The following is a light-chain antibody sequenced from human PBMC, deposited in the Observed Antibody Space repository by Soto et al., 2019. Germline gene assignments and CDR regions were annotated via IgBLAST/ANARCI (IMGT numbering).Light chain of an antibody. Sequence: DIQMTQSPSSLSASVGDRVTITGRASQSITSYLNWYQQKPGKAPKLLIYGTSSLQSGVPSRFRGGGSGTDFTLTISSLQPEDSAIYYCQQSDSSPYTFRQGTMVEI. CDR3: QQSDSSPYT. V-gene: IGKV1-39*01. CDR2: GTS. CDR1: QSITSY. J-gene: IGKJ2*01.